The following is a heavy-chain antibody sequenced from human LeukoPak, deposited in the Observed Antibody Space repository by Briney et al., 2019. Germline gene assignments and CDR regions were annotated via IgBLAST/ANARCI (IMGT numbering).Heavy chain of an antibody. CDR2: IYTSGST. Sequence: PSETLSLTCTVSGGSISSGRYYWSWIRQPAGKGLEWIGRIYTSGSTNYNPSLKSRVTISVDKSKNQFSLKLSSVTAADTAMYYCARYRGASGYHFDYWGQGTLVTVSS. CDR3: ARYRGASGYHFDY. D-gene: IGHD5-12*01. J-gene: IGHJ4*02. V-gene: IGHV4-61*02. CDR1: GGSISSGRYY.